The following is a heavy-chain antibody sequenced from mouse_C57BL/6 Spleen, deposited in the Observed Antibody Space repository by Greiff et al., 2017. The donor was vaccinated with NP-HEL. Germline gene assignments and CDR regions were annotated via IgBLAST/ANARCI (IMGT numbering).Heavy chain of an antibody. CDR2: IYPSDSET. CDR1: GYTFTSYW. J-gene: IGHJ2*01. CDR3: AKQDDDGLDY. V-gene: IGHV1-61*01. Sequence: QVQLQQPGAELVRPGSSVKLSCKASGYTFTSYWMDWVKQRPGQGLEWIGNIYPSDSETHYNEKFKDKATLTVDKPSSTAYMPLSSLTSEDSAVEYGAKQDDDGLDYWGQGTTLTVSS. D-gene: IGHD2-4*01.